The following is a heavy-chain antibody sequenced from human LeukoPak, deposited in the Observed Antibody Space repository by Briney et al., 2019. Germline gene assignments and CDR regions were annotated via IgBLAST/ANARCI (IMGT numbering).Heavy chain of an antibody. J-gene: IGHJ4*02. Sequence: GGSLRLSCAASGFTFSSYSMNWVRQAPGKGLEWVSSISSSSSYIYYADPVKGRFTISRDNAKNSLYLQMNSLRAEDTAVYYCARPRNGDPGGYWGQGTLVTVSS. CDR2: ISSSSSYI. CDR3: ARPRNGDPGGY. D-gene: IGHD4-17*01. CDR1: GFTFSSYS. V-gene: IGHV3-21*01.